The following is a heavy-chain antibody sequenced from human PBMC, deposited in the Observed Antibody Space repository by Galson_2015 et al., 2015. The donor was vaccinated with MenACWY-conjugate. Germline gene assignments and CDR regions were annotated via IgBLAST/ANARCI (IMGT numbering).Heavy chain of an antibody. Sequence: SLRLSCAASGFTVNTNYMTWVRQAPGKGLEWVSIIYSGGSTYYPDSARGRFTISRDNSKNTLYLQMDSLRADDTAVYYCARAGSENCRTTNCLSLGAKFSYYYYMDVWGKGTTVTVSS. J-gene: IGHJ6*03. D-gene: IGHD2-2*01. CDR2: IYSGGST. V-gene: IGHV3-53*01. CDR1: GFTVNTNY. CDR3: ARAGSENCRTTNCLSLGAKFSYYYYMDV.